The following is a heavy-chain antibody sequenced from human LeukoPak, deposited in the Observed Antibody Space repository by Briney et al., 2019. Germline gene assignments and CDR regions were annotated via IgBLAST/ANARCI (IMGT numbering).Heavy chain of an antibody. V-gene: IGHV1-46*01. CDR2: INPSGGST. Sequence: ASVKVSCKASGYTFTSYYIHWVRQAPGQGLEWMGIINPSGGSTTYAQKFQGRVTMTRDTSTSTVYMELSSLTSEDTAVYYCAGKFKRDYFDYRGQGTLVTVSS. CDR1: GYTFTSYY. CDR3: AGKFKRDYFDY. J-gene: IGHJ4*02.